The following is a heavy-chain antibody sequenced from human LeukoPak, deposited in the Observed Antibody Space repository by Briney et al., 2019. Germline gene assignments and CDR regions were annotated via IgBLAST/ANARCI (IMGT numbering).Heavy chain of an antibody. CDR1: GYTFTDYY. V-gene: IGHV1-69*05. Sequence: SVKVSCKASGYTFTDYYIHWVRQAPGQGLEWLGGIMPLFGTAGYAQKFQGRVTITKDESTRTVYLELTSLTSDDTAVYYCARDVHGDYGSGWFDPWGQGTLVSVSS. J-gene: IGHJ5*02. CDR2: IMPLFGTA. D-gene: IGHD4-17*01. CDR3: ARDVHGDYGSGWFDP.